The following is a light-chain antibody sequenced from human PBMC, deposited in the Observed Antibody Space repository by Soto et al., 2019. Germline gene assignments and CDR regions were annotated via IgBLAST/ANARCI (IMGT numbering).Light chain of an antibody. CDR1: QSVDNW. CDR2: QAS. J-gene: IGKJ4*01. CDR3: HQYHIYPVN. V-gene: IGKV1-5*03. Sequence: DIQITQSPSTLSASVGDRVTITCRASQSVDNWLAWYQQKPGKAPKLLIHQASTLENGFPSRFSGSGSGTDFTLTIISLQPYDFGTYYCHQYHIYPVNFGGGTKVEIK.